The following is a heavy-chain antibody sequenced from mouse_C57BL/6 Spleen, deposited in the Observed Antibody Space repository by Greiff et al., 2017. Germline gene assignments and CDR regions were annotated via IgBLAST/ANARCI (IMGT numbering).Heavy chain of an antibody. CDR2: INPYNGDT. CDR1: GYSFTGYF. V-gene: IGHV1-20*01. CDR3: ARDYGSSSSMDY. J-gene: IGHJ4*01. Sequence: VQLQQSGPELVKPGDSVKISCKASGYSFTGYFMNWVMQSHGKSLEWIGRINPYNGDTFYNQKFTGKATLTVDKSSSTAHMELRSLTSEDSAVYYCARDYGSSSSMDYWGQGTSVTVSS. D-gene: IGHD1-1*01.